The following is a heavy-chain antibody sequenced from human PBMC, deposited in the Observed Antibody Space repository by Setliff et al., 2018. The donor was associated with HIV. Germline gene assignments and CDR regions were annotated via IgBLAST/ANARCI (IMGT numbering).Heavy chain of an antibody. V-gene: IGHV4-61*01. CDR2: IYYSGST. Sequence: PSETLSLTCSVSGDSVGSGSYYWSWIRQSPGKGLEWLGYIYYSGSTTYNPSLRSRVTISIDTSKNQFSLNLRSVTAADTAVYYCARDPPGYGDSKDYWGQGKLVTVSS. D-gene: IGHD4-17*01. J-gene: IGHJ4*02. CDR1: GDSVGSGSYY. CDR3: ARDPPGYGDSKDY.